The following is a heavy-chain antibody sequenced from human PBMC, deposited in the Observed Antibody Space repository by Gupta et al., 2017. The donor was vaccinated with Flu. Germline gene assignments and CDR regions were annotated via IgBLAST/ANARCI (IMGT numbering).Heavy chain of an antibody. CDR3: ARDREDEILTNYYSRTYYFDY. D-gene: IGHD3-9*01. Sequence: MNWVRQAPGKGQEGVANIKQDGSAKYYVDSVKGRFTISRDNAKNSLYLQMNSLRAEDTAVYYCARDREDEILTNYYSRTYYFDYWGQGTLV. V-gene: IGHV3-7*01. CDR2: IKQDGSAK. J-gene: IGHJ4*02.